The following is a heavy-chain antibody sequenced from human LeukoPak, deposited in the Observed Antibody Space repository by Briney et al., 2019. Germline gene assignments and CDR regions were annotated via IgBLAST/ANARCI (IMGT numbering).Heavy chain of an antibody. D-gene: IGHD6-25*01. CDR1: GGSISSSSYY. Sequence: KPSETLSLPCTVSGGSISSSSYYWGWVRQPPGKGLEWIGSIYYSGSTYYNPSLKSRVTISVDTSKNQFSLKLSSVTAADTAVYYCARQPSSGTDAFDIWGQGTMVTVSP. V-gene: IGHV4-39*01. CDR3: ARQPSSGTDAFDI. J-gene: IGHJ3*02. CDR2: IYYSGST.